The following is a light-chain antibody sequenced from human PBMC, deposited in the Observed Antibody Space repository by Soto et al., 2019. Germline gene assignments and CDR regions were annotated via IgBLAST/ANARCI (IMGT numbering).Light chain of an antibody. V-gene: IGLV2-23*02. CDR1: SRDVGSYDP. CDR2: EVK. J-gene: IGLJ1*01. Sequence: QSALTQPASESGSLGQSITISCTGTSRDVGSYDPVSWYQQHPGKVPKFLIYEVKKRPSGVSDRFSGSKSGNTATLTISGLLAEDEADYYCCSYGGSITFYVFGSGTKV. CDR3: CSYGGSITFYV.